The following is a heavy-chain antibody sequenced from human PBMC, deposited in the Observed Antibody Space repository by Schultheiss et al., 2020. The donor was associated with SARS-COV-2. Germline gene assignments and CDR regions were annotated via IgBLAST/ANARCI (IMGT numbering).Heavy chain of an antibody. D-gene: IGHD3-22*01. CDR3: AREDFRGYYDMGVRY. Sequence: SETLSLTCAVSGYSISSGYYWGWIRQPPGKGLEWIGSIYHSGSTYYNPSLKSRVTISVDTSKNQFSLKLSSVTAADTAVYYCAREDFRGYYDMGVRYWGQGTLVTVSS. J-gene: IGHJ4*02. V-gene: IGHV4-38-2*02. CDR2: IYHSGST. CDR1: GYSISSGYY.